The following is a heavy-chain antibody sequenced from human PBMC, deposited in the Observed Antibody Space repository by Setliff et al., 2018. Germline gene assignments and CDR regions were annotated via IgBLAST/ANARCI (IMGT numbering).Heavy chain of an antibody. Sequence: PSETLSLTCTVSGYSISSGYYWGWIRQPPGKGLEWIGSIYHSGSTYYNPSLKSRVTISVDMSKSQFSLKLNSVTAADTAVYYCARELDYWGQGTLVTVSS. J-gene: IGHJ4*02. V-gene: IGHV4-38-2*02. CDR1: GYSISSGYY. CDR2: IYHSGST. CDR3: ARELDY.